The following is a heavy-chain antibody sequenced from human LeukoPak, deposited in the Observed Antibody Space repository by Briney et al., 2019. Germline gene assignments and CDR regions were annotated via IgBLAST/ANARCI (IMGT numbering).Heavy chain of an antibody. CDR3: AKDPNGDYLGAFDF. CDR2: ITGSGGTT. Sequence: GGSLRLSCTGSGFAFGNYGMTWVRQPPGKGLEWVSAITGSGGTTRYTDSETGRFTISRDNSGNTLFLQMNSLRAEDTAVYYCAKDPNGDYLGAFDFWGPGTLVTVSS. CDR1: GFAFGNYG. D-gene: IGHD4-17*01. J-gene: IGHJ3*01. V-gene: IGHV3-23*01.